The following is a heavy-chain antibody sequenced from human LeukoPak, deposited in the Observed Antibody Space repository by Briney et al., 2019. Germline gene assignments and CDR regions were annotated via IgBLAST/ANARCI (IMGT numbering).Heavy chain of an antibody. Sequence: GESLKISCRGSGYSFTSYWIGWVRQMPGKGLEWMGIIYPGDSDTRYSPSFQGQVTISADKSISTAYLQWSSLKASDTAMYYCARRGCPRGDCSSTRLWIDWGQGTLVTVSS. V-gene: IGHV5-51*01. CDR1: GYSFTSYW. D-gene: IGHD2-2*01. CDR3: ARRGCPRGDCSSTRLWID. CDR2: IYPGDSDT. J-gene: IGHJ4*02.